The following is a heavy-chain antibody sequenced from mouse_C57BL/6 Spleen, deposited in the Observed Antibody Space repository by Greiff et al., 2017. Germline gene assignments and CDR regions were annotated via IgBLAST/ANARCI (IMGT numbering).Heavy chain of an antibody. J-gene: IGHJ3*01. V-gene: IGHV1-15*01. CDR2: IDPETGGT. Sequence: QVQLQQSGAELVRPGASVTLSCKASGYTFTDYEMHWVKQTPVHGLEWIGAIDPETGGTAYYQKFKGKAILTADKSSSTAYMELRSLTSEDSAVYYCTRGGLRRGAWFAYWGQGTLVTVSA. D-gene: IGHD2-4*01. CDR3: TRGGLRRGAWFAY. CDR1: GYTFTDYE.